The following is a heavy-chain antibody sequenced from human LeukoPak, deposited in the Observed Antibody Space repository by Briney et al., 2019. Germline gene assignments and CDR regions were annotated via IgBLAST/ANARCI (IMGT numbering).Heavy chain of an antibody. CDR1: GFTFSDYA. Sequence: AGGSLRLSCAASGFTFSDYAMHWVRQAPGKGLEWVSVISHDGTNKYQADSVKGRFTISKDNSKNTLYLQMNSLRVEDTAAYYCARERRRQYSSSWYFDYWGQGTLVTVSS. CDR3: ARERRRQYSSSWYFDY. D-gene: IGHD6-13*01. CDR2: ISHDGTNK. J-gene: IGHJ4*02. V-gene: IGHV3-30-3*01.